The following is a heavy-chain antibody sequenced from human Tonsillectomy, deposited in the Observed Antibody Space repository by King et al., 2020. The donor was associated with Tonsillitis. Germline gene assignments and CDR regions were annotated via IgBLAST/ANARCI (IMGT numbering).Heavy chain of an antibody. Sequence: VQLVESGGGVVQPGGSLRLSCAASGFSCSNYGMNWVRQAPGKGLEWVAFVCYDSSKTYYADSVKGRFIISRENSKNTLYVQMNNLRAEDTAIYYCAKWLSSGWYGAFDFWGQGTAVTVSS. CDR3: AKWLSSGWYGAFDF. V-gene: IGHV3-30*02. CDR2: VCYDSSKT. CDR1: GFSCSNYG. J-gene: IGHJ4*02. D-gene: IGHD6-19*01.